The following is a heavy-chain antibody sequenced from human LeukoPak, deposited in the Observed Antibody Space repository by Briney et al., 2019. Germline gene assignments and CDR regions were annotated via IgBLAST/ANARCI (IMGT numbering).Heavy chain of an antibody. J-gene: IGHJ4*02. D-gene: IGHD6-6*01. CDR3: ARDGIDSSSSLDY. V-gene: IGHV3-66*01. CDR1: GFTVSSNY. Sequence: PGGSLRLSCAASGFTVSSNYMSWVRQAPGKGLEWVSVIYSGGSTYYADSVKGRFTISRDNSKNTLYLQMNSLRAEDTAVYYCARDGIDSSSSLDYRGQGTLVTVSS. CDR2: IYSGGST.